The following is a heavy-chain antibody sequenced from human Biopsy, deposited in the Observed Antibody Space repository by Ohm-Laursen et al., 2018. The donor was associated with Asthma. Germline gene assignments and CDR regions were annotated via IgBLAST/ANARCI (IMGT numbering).Heavy chain of an antibody. Sequence: SSVKVSCKASGDSFSNYAISWVRQAPGQGLEWMGGLIPVLGTPDHAQMFEGRVTITTDESTSTAYMELSSLSSEDTAVYYCARGYSGSDRIVYYYSGLEVWGQGATVTVSS. CDR2: LIPVLGTP. V-gene: IGHV1-69*05. CDR1: GDSFSNYA. CDR3: ARGYSGSDRIVYYYSGLEV. J-gene: IGHJ6*02. D-gene: IGHD5-12*01.